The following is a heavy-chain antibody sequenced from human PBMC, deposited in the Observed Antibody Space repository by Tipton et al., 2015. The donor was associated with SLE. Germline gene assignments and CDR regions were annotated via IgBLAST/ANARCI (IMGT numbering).Heavy chain of an antibody. D-gene: IGHD3-3*02. J-gene: IGHJ5*01. CDR3: EKDRILDS. Sequence: SLRLSCAAPGFTFSSSTGYWVRQAPGRGLEYVAGISSNGDSTFYTASVEGRFIISRDNSKNMMFLQMSALRSEDTAVYYCEKDRILDSWGQGTLVTVSS. V-gene: IGHV3-64D*06. CDR2: ISSNGDST. CDR1: GFTFSSST.